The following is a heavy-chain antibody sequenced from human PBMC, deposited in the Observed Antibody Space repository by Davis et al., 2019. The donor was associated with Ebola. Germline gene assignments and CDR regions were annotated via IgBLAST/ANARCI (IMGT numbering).Heavy chain of an antibody. Sequence: GESLKISCAASGFTFSTYWMSWVRQAPGKGLEWVANIKTDGSEEHYVDSVKGRFTISRDNSKNTLYLQMNSLRAEDTAVYYCARDSALRTAGQMVYYYYGMDVWGQGTTVTVSS. J-gene: IGHJ6*02. CDR1: GFTFSTYW. CDR3: ARDSALRTAGQMVYYYYGMDV. CDR2: IKTDGSEE. V-gene: IGHV3-7*01. D-gene: IGHD2-8*01.